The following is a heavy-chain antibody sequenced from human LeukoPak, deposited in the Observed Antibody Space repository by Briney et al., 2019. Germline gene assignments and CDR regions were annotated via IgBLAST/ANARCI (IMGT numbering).Heavy chain of an antibody. CDR1: GSTFTGYY. J-gene: IGHJ5*02. V-gene: IGHV1-2*02. CDR2: INPNSGGT. CDR3: ARDPGGGAP. Sequence: SVKVFRTASGSTFTGYYMHWVRQAPAQGLEGMGWINPNSGGTNYAQKFQGRVTMTRDKSISTAYMELSRLRSDGTAVYYCARDPGGGAPWGQGTLVTVSS.